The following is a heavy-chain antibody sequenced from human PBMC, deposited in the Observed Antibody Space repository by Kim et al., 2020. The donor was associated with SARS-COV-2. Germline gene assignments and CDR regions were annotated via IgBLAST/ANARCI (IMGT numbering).Heavy chain of an antibody. Sequence: GGSLRLSCAASGFNVNRNYMNWVRQAPGKGLEWVSVIYSDETTYYADSVKGRFTISRDNSKNTLSLQMNSLRVEDTAVYYCARDSRTWGYNFGLGAYVDYWGQGTLVAVSS. J-gene: IGHJ4*02. D-gene: IGHD5-18*01. CDR2: IYSDETT. CDR3: ARDSRTWGYNFGLGAYVDY. CDR1: GFNVNRNY. V-gene: IGHV3-53*01.